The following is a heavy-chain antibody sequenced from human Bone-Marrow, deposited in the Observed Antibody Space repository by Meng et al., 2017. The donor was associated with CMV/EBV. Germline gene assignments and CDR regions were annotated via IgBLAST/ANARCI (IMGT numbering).Heavy chain of an antibody. CDR3: ARAVCSSTSCYPYYYGMDV. Sequence: SETLSLTCAVYGGSFSDYFWSWIRQHPGKGLEWIGYIYYSGSTYYNPSLKSRVTISVDTSKNQFSLKLSSVTAADTAVYYCARAVCSSTSCYPYYYGMDVWGQGTTVTVSS. CDR2: IYYSGST. J-gene: IGHJ6*02. CDR1: GGSFSDYF. D-gene: IGHD2-2*01. V-gene: IGHV4-31*11.